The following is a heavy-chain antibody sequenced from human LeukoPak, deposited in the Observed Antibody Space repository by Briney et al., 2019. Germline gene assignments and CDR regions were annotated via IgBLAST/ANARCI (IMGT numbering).Heavy chain of an antibody. V-gene: IGHV3-30-3*01. CDR2: ISYDGSNK. CDR1: GFTFSGYP. CDR3: ARKRPNYFDY. Sequence: PGKSLRLSCAASGFTFSGYPIHWVRQAPGKGLEWVAVISYDGSNKYYADSVKGRFTISRDNSKNTLYLQMNSLRAEDTALYYCARKRPNYFDYWGQGTLVTVSS. J-gene: IGHJ4*02.